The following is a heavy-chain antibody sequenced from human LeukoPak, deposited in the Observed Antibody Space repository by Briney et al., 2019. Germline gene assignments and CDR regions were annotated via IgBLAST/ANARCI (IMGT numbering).Heavy chain of an antibody. D-gene: IGHD6-19*01. CDR3: AKSSRYGTGWYVKIDY. Sequence: GGSLRLSCAVSGFAFSSHAMSWVRQAPGKGLEWVSAITDSGGNRQYTDSGEGRFTISRDNSKNSLYLQMVSLRADDTAVYYCAKSSRYGTGWYVKIDYWGQGTLVTVSS. V-gene: IGHV3-23*01. J-gene: IGHJ4*02. CDR2: ITDSGGNR. CDR1: GFAFSSHA.